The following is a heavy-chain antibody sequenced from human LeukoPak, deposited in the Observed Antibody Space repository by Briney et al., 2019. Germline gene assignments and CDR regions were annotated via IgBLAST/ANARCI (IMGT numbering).Heavy chain of an antibody. CDR1: GFTFSSYG. Sequence: PGGSLRLSCAASGFTFSSYGMHWVRQAPGKGLEWAAVIWYDGSNKYYADSVKGRFTISRDNSKNTLYLQMNSLRAEDTAVYYCARDSNVRGLDYWGQGTLVTVSS. J-gene: IGHJ4*02. D-gene: IGHD3-10*01. V-gene: IGHV3-33*01. CDR3: ARDSNVRGLDY. CDR2: IWYDGSNK.